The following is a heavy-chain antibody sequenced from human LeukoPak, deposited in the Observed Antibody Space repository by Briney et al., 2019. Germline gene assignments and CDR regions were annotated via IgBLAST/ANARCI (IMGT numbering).Heavy chain of an antibody. J-gene: IGHJ4*02. CDR2: IYTTGST. CDR1: GGSFSSGNYY. CDR3: ARWREWLDYGSGSYSSIFDY. D-gene: IGHD3-10*01. Sequence: SETLSLTCTVSGGSFSSGNYYWSWIRQPAGKGLEWIGRIYTTGSTNYNPSLKSRVTISIDMSRNQFSLKLSSVTAADTAIYYCARWREWLDYGSGSYSSIFDYWGQGTLVTVSS. V-gene: IGHV4-61*02.